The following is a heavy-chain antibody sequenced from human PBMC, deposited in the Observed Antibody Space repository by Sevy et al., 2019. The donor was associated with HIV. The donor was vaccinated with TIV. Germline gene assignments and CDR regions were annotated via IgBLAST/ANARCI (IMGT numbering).Heavy chain of an antibody. CDR2: IKEDGKET. D-gene: IGHD5-18*01. Sequence: GGSLRLSCVASGFTVSNYWMNWVRQAPGMGLEWVAKIKEDGKETYYVDSVKGRFTISRDNAKNSWYLQMTSLRAEDTAVYYCARDKNSAMVTPFDFWGQGTLVTVSS. CDR3: ARDKNSAMVTPFDF. V-gene: IGHV3-7*03. CDR1: GFTVSNYW. J-gene: IGHJ4*02.